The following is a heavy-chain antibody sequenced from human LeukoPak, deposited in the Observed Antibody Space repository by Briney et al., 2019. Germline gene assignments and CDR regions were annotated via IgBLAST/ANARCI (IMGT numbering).Heavy chain of an antibody. J-gene: IGHJ6*02. CDR2: ISGGSTYT. D-gene: IGHD3-3*01. CDR1: GCTFKDYY. CDR3: ARSLISAVIGMDV. Sequence: GGSLRLSCAGSGCTFKDYYLNWISQAPGKGLEWVSYISGGSTYTNYANSVKGRFTISRDNARNSLFLQMNSLTAEDTAIYYCARSLISAVIGMDVWGQGTAVTVSS. V-gene: IGHV3-11*06.